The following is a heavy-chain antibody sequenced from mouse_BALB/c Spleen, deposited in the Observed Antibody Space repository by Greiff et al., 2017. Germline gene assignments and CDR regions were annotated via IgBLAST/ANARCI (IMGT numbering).Heavy chain of an antibody. D-gene: IGHD1-1*02. CDR1: GFAFSSYD. V-gene: IGHV5-12-1*01. CDR3: ARHSGPLSLLSMDY. Sequence: EVKLVESGGGLVKPGGSLKLSCAVSGFAFSSYDMSWVRQPPEKRLEWVAYISSGGGSTYYPDTVKGRFTISRDNAKNTLYLQMSSLKSEDTAMYYCARHSGPLSLLSMDYWGQGTSVTVSS. CDR2: ISSGGGST. J-gene: IGHJ4*01.